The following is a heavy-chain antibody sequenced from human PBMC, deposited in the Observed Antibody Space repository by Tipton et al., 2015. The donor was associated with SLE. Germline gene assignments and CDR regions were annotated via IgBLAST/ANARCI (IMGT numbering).Heavy chain of an antibody. CDR1: GFTFSTYG. D-gene: IGHD3-10*01. J-gene: IGHJ4*02. CDR3: AKEEAGYYGSGDHFDY. CDR2: IRFDGSNK. Sequence: SLRLSCAASGFTFSTYGMHWVRQAPGKGLEWVAFIRFDGSNKYYADSVKGRFTISRDNSKNTLYLQMNSLRAEDTAVYYCAKEEAGYYGSGDHFDYWGQGTLVTVSS. V-gene: IGHV3-30*02.